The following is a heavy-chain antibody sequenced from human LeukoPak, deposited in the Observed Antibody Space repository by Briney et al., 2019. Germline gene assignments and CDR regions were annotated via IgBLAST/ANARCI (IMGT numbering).Heavy chain of an antibody. CDR2: ISWNSGSI. CDR3: ARDLKIAAAGTMFDY. CDR1: GFTFDDYA. V-gene: IGHV3-9*01. D-gene: IGHD6-13*01. J-gene: IGHJ4*02. Sequence: GRSLRLSCAASGFTFDDYAMHWVRQAPGKGLEWVSGISWNSGSIGYADSVKGRFTISRDNAKNSLYLQMNSLRAEDTAVYYCARDLKIAAAGTMFDYWGQGTLVTVSS.